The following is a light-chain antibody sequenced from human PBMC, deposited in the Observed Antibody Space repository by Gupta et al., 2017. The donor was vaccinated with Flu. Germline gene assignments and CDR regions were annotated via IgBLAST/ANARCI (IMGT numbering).Light chain of an antibody. V-gene: IGLV3-19*01. CDR2: GRN. CDR1: SLRTYF. CDR3: YSRDSSGNNLGV. Sequence: SSELTQDPAVSVTLGQTVRITCQGDSLRTYFATWYQQKPGRAPVLVMNGRNNRPSGVPDRFSVSYSGNISSLTITGAQAEEEADYYCYSRDSSGNNLGVFGGGTKVTVL. J-gene: IGLJ3*02.